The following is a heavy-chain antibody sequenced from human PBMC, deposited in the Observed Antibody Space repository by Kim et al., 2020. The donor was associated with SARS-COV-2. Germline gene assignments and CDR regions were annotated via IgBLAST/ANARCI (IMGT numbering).Heavy chain of an antibody. CDR3: ARAGYSSAYYFDY. D-gene: IGHD6-19*01. CDR1: GFTFSSYG. Sequence: GGSLRLSCAASGFTFSSYGMHRVRQAPGKGLEWVAVIWYDGSNKYYADSVKGRFTISRDNSKNTLYLQMNSLRAEDTAVYYCARAGYSSAYYFDYWGQGTLVTVSS. CDR2: IWYDGSNK. V-gene: IGHV3-33*01. J-gene: IGHJ4*02.